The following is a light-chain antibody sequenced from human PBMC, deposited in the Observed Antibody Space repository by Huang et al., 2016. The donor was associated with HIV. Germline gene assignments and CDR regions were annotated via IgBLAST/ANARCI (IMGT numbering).Light chain of an antibody. CDR2: DAS. Sequence: EIVLTQSPATVSLFVGDRVTLSCRATQNINNFWAWYQQKPGRAPTLLMYDASIRPSGIPARFTGSGSGTDSTLTISSLETEDVAIYYWQQRYDRVTFGGGT. J-gene: IGKJ4*01. CDR3: QQRYDRVT. V-gene: IGKV3-11*01. CDR1: QNINNF.